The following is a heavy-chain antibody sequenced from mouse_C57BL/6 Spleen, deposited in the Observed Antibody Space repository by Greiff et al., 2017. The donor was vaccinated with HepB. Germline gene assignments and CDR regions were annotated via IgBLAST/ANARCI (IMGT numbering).Heavy chain of an antibody. Sequence: EVHLVESGGGLVKPGGSLKLSCAASGFTFSSYAMSWVRQTPEKRLEWVATISDGGSYTYYPDNVKGRFTISRDNAKNNLYLQMSHLKSEDTAMYYCARDDGYPDYWGQGTTLTVSS. V-gene: IGHV5-4*01. D-gene: IGHD2-3*01. CDR3: ARDDGYPDY. CDR2: ISDGGSYT. CDR1: GFTFSSYA. J-gene: IGHJ2*01.